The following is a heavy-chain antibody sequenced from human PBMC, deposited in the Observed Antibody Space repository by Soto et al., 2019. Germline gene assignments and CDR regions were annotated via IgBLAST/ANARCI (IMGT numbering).Heavy chain of an antibody. V-gene: IGHV4-34*01. CDR2: INHSGST. CDR3: AGGGELSQDPNY. J-gene: IGHJ4*02. CDR1: GGSFSGYY. Sequence: SETLSLTCAVYGGSFSGYYWSWIRQPPGKGLEWIGEINHSGSTNYNPSLKSRVTISVDTSRNQFSLKLSSVTAADTAVYYCAGGGELSQDPNYSGQDTLVTLSS. D-gene: IGHD3-16*02.